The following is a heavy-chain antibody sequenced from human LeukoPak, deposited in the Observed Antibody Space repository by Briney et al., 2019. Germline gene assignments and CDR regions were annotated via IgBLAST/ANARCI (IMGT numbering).Heavy chain of an antibody. CDR3: ARARYDILTGYLLDY. Sequence: SETLSLTCTVSSGSISTSNYYWGWVRQPPGKALEWIGNIFYSGSTYYSPSLKSRVTISLDTSRNQFSLKLSSMTAADTAVYYCARARYDILTGYLLDYWGQGTLVTVSS. V-gene: IGHV4-39*07. J-gene: IGHJ4*02. D-gene: IGHD3-9*01. CDR1: SGSISTSNYY. CDR2: IFYSGST.